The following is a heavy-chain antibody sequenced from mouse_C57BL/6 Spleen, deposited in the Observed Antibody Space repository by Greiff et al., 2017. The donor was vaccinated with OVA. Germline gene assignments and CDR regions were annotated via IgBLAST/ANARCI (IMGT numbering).Heavy chain of an antibody. Sequence: VQLKQSGPELVKPGASVKLSCKASGYTFTSYDINWVKQRPGQGLEWIGWIYPRDGSTKYNEKFKGKATLTVDTSSSTAYMELHSLTSEDSAVYFCARASTVVATGDWGQGTLVTVSA. CDR3: ARASTVVATGD. J-gene: IGHJ3*01. D-gene: IGHD1-1*01. CDR2: IYPRDGST. CDR1: GYTFTSYD. V-gene: IGHV1-85*01.